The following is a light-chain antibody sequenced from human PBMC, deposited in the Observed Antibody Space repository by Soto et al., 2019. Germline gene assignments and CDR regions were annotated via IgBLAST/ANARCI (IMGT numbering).Light chain of an antibody. J-gene: IGLJ1*01. CDR2: EVS. CDR1: SSDVGNYKY. CDR3: FSYTSTGTYV. Sequence: CGSLWLSITTSCTRTSSDVGNYKYVSWYQQHPGKAPKLMIYEVSNRPSGVSNRFSGSKSGNTASLTISGLQAEDETDYYCFSYTSTGTYVFGTGTKVTVL. V-gene: IGLV2-14*01.